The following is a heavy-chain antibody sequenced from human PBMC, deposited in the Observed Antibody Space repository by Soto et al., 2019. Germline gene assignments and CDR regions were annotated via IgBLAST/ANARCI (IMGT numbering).Heavy chain of an antibody. J-gene: IGHJ3*02. Sequence: QVQLVESGGGVVQPGRSLRLSCAASGFTFSSYGMHWVRQAPGKGLEWVAVISYDGSNKYYADSVKGRFTISRDNSKNTLYLQMNSLRAEDTALYYCAKGGSTSWGDDHSFDIWGQGTMVTVSS. CDR2: ISYDGSNK. CDR3: AKGGSTSWGDDHSFDI. V-gene: IGHV3-30*18. D-gene: IGHD2-2*01. CDR1: GFTFSSYG.